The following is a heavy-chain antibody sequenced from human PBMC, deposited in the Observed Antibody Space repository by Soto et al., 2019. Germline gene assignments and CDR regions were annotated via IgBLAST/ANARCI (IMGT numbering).Heavy chain of an antibody. CDR1: GGTFSSYT. Sequence: ASVKVSCKASGGTFSSYTISWVRQAPGQGLEWMGGIIPIFGTANYAQKFQGRVTITADKSTSTAYMELSSLRSEDTAVYYCARGIQLWFRSFDYWGQGTLVTVS. J-gene: IGHJ4*02. V-gene: IGHV1-69*06. CDR3: ARGIQLWFRSFDY. D-gene: IGHD5-18*01. CDR2: IIPIFGTA.